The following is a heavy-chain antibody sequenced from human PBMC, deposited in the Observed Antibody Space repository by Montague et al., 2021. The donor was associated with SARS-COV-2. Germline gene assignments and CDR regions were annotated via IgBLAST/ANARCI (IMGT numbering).Heavy chain of an antibody. CDR3: ARVQRITIFGVVTYFDY. V-gene: IGHV4-31*03. D-gene: IGHD3-3*01. CDR1: GGSISSGGYY. Sequence: TLSLTCTVSGGSISSGGYYWSWIRQHPGKGLEWIGYIYYSGSTYYNPSLKSRVTISVDTSKNQFFLKLSSVTAADTAVYYCARVQRITIFGVVTYFDYWGQGTLVTVSS. J-gene: IGHJ4*02. CDR2: IYYSGST.